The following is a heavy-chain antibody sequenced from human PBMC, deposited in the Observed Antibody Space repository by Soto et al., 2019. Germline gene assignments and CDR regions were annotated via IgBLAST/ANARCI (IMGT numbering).Heavy chain of an antibody. CDR3: ARGDSCSWYDGFQH. J-gene: IGHJ1*01. D-gene: IGHD6-13*01. CDR1: GYTFSCYG. Sequence: ASVKVSCNASGYTFSCYGITWVRQAPGQGHERMGWISGYNGHTDYAQKLQGRVTMTTDTSTYTVYTELRSLRSDDTSVYYCARGDSCSWYDGFQHWGQGIVVAVSS. CDR2: ISGYNGHT. V-gene: IGHV1-18*04.